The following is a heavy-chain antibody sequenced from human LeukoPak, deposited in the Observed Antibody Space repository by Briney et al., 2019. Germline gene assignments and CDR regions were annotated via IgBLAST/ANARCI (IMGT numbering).Heavy chain of an antibody. CDR1: GFTFSSYS. CDR2: ISSSGSTI. D-gene: IGHD2-2*02. CDR3: AKARRVGCSSTSCYTLTPYDY. Sequence: GGSLRLXCAASGFTFSSYSMNWVRQTPGKGLEWVSYISSSGSTIYYADSVKGRFTISRDNAQNSLYLQMNSLRAEDSAVYYCAKARRVGCSSTSCYTLTPYDYWGQGTLVTVSS. J-gene: IGHJ4*02. V-gene: IGHV3-48*04.